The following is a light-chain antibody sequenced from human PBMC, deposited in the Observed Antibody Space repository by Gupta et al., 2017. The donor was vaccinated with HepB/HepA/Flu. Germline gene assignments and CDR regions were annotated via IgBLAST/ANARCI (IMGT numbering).Light chain of an antibody. Sequence: QTVVTQEPSFSVSPGGTVTITCGLSSGSVSTSYYPSWFQQTPDQAPRTLIYSTNTRSSGVPDRFSGSILGNKAALTSTGAQSDDESDYYCVLYMGSGTVVFGGGTKLTVL. CDR3: VLYMGSGTVV. CDR1: SGSVSTSYY. CDR2: STN. J-gene: IGLJ2*01. V-gene: IGLV8-61*01.